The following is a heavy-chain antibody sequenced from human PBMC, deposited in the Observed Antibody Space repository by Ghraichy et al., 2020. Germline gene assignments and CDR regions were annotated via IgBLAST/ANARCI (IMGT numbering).Heavy chain of an antibody. Sequence: GGSLRLSCAPSGFTFNGFFMNWVRQAPGKGLEWIAYLSNTGRTISYADSVKGRFTISRNTARTSLYLQMNSLKDDDTAVYYCAIGSTSWRMVDYWGQGILVTVSS. CDR1: GFTFNGFF. CDR3: AIGSTSWRMVDY. D-gene: IGHD6-6*01. J-gene: IGHJ4*02. V-gene: IGHV3-48*02. CDR2: LSNTGRTI.